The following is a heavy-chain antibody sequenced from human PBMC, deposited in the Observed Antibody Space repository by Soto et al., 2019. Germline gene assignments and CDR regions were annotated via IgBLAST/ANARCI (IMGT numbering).Heavy chain of an antibody. Sequence: EVQLVESGGGLVQPGGSLRLSCEASGFTFSSYCMTWVRQAPGKGLEWVAHIKQDGSERYYVDSVKGRCTISRDNAKNSLCLQMNSLGAEDTAVYYCARVPSTRDIWSYGVGGRYYYYYMDVWGKGTTVTVSS. CDR2: IKQDGSER. CDR3: ARVPSTRDIWSYGVGGRYYYYYMDV. J-gene: IGHJ6*03. D-gene: IGHD1-7*01. CDR1: GFTFSSYC. V-gene: IGHV3-7*04.